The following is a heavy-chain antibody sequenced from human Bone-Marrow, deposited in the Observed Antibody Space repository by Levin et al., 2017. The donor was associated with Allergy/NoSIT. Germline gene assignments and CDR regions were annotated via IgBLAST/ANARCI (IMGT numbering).Heavy chain of an antibody. CDR2: ISVSGDTT. CDR1: GFTFSAFV. D-gene: IGHD3-16*01. V-gene: IGHV3-23*01. Sequence: GESLKISCAASGFTFSAFVVNWVRQAPGQGLEWVSVISVSGDTTFYADSVQGRFTMSRDNSKNTLFLQMDSLRVEDTAIYYCARSPSDFLGGYGMDVWGQGTTVAVSS. J-gene: IGHJ6*02. CDR3: ARSPSDFLGGYGMDV.